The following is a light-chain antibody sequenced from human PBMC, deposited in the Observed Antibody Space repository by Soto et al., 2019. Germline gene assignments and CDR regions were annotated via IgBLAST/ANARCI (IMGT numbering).Light chain of an antibody. CDR3: ATWYDRLTAWV. CDR2: YND. J-gene: IGLJ3*02. V-gene: IGLV1-36*01. CDR1: NSNIGSNA. Sequence: QPVLTQSPSVSGAPRQSVNISCSGNNSNIGSNAVHWYQQLPGKAPKLLMYYNDMLPSGVSDRFSGSKSGTSASLAISGLQSEDEGDYYCATWYDRLTAWVFGGGTMLTVL.